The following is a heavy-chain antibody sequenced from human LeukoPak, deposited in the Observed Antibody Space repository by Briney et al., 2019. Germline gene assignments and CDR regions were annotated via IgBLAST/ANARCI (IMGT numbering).Heavy chain of an antibody. CDR2: IKSKTDGGTT. D-gene: IGHD3-16*01. CDR3: TTALYVWGSHDAFDI. Sequence: GGSLRFACAASGFTFSNAWMSWVRQAPGKGLEWVGRIKSKTDGGTTDYAAPVKGRFTISRDDSKNTLYLQMNSLTTEDTAVYYCTTALYVWGSHDAFDIWGQGTMVIVSS. V-gene: IGHV3-15*01. J-gene: IGHJ3*02. CDR1: GFTFSNAW.